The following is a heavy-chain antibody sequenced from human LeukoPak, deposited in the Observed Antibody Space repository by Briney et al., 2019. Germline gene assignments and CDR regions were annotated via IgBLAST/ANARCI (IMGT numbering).Heavy chain of an antibody. CDR1: GFTFDDYA. J-gene: IGHJ4*02. Sequence: GGSLRLSXAASGFTFDDYAMHWVRQAPGKGLEWVSLISWDGGSTYYADSVKGRFTISRDNSKNSLYLQMNSLRAEDTALYYCAKDIRPAVAGFNFDYWGQGTLVTVSS. CDR2: ISWDGGST. D-gene: IGHD6-19*01. V-gene: IGHV3-43D*03. CDR3: AKDIRPAVAGFNFDY.